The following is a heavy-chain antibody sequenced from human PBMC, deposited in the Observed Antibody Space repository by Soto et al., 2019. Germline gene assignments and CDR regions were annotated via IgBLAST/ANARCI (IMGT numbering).Heavy chain of an antibody. D-gene: IGHD3-10*01. CDR2: MNPNSGNT. V-gene: IGHV1-8*01. J-gene: IGHJ3*02. CDR1: GYTFTSYD. CDR3: ARPHSTSPGEDAFDI. Sequence: QVQLVQSGAEVKKPGASVKVSCKASGYTFTSYDINWVRQATGQGLEWMGWMNPNSGNTGYAQKFQGRVTMTRNTSISTAYMELSSLRSEDTAVYCCARPHSTSPGEDAFDIWCQGTMVTVSS.